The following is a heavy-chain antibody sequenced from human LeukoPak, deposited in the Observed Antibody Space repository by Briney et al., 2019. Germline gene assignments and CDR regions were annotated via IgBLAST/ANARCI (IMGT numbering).Heavy chain of an antibody. D-gene: IGHD3-16*02. J-gene: IGHJ4*02. Sequence: GGSLRLSCAASGFTFDDYGMSWVRQAPGKGLEWVSGINWNGGSTGYADSVKGRFTISRDNAKNSLYLQMNSLRAEDTALYYCARGPGMITFGGVIVNGYYFDYWGQGTLVTVSS. V-gene: IGHV3-20*04. CDR2: INWNGGST. CDR1: GFTFDDYG. CDR3: ARGPGMITFGGVIVNGYYFDY.